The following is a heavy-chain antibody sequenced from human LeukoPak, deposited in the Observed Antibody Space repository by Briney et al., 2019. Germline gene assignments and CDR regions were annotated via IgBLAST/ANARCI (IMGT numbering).Heavy chain of an antibody. CDR2: IYSGGST. CDR3: ARGWVAAAGPLDI. J-gene: IGHJ3*02. D-gene: IGHD6-13*01. Sequence: GGSLRLSCAASGFTFSNAWMSWVRQAPGKGLEWVSVIYSGGSTYYADSVKGRFTISRDNSKNTLYLQMNSLRAEDTAVYYCARGWVAAAGPLDIWGQGTMVTVSS. CDR1: GFTFSNAW. V-gene: IGHV3-66*01.